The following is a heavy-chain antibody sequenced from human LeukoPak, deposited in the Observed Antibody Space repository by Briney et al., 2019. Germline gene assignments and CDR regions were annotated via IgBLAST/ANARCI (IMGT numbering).Heavy chain of an antibody. CDR2: ISSSSTI. J-gene: IGHJ6*02. Sequence: GGSLRLSCAASGFTFSSYSMNWVRQAPGKGLEWVSYISSSSTIYYADSVKGRLTISRDNAKNSLYLQMNSLRAEDTAVYYCASEKNPDYYYYGMDVWGQGTTVTVSS. V-gene: IGHV3-48*04. CDR3: ASEKNPDYYYYGMDV. CDR1: GFTFSSYS.